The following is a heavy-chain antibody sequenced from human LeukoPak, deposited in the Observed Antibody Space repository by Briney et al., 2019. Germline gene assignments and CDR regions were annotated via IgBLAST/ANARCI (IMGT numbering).Heavy chain of an antibody. J-gene: IGHJ4*02. Sequence: SETLSLTCTVSGGSISSYYWSWIRQPPGKGLKWIGYIYYSGSTNYNPSLKSRVTISVDTSKNQFSLKLSSVTAADTAVYYCARHGGGSSSFDYWGQGTLVTVSS. V-gene: IGHV4-59*08. CDR1: GGSISSYY. CDR3: ARHGGGSSSFDY. CDR2: IYYSGST. D-gene: IGHD6-6*01.